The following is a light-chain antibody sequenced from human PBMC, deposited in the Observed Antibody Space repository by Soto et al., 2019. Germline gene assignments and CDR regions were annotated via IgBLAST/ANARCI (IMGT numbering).Light chain of an antibody. CDR1: QNLGSGY. CDR3: QQYDTSPRT. J-gene: IGKJ1*01. V-gene: IGKV3-20*01. CDR2: AAS. Sequence: DIVLTQSPGTLSLSPGDRATPSCRASQNLGSGYLAWYQQKPGQAPRILIYAASSRATGIPDRFSGSGSGTDFSLTISRLEPEDFAVYYCQQYDTSPRTFGQGTKVDIK.